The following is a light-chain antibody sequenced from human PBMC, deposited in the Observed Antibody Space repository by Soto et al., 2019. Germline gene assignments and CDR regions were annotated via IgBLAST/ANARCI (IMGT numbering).Light chain of an antibody. CDR2: RNN. J-gene: IGLJ2*01. CDR1: SSNIGSNY. CDR3: AAWDDNLSGVV. V-gene: IGLV1-47*01. Sequence: QTVVTQPPSASGTPGQRVTISCSGSSSNIGSNYVYWYQQLPGRAPKVFIYRNNQRPSGVPDRFSGSKSGTSASLAISGLRSEDEADYYCAAWDDNLSGVVFGGGTKLTVL.